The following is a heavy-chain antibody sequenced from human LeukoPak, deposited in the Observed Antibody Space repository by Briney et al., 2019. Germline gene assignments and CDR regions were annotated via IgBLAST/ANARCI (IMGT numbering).Heavy chain of an antibody. CDR3: AKLTSSLAAAGFDC. Sequence: GGSLRLSCAASGFTFSNYAMSWVRQAPGKGLEWVSSISSSGGSTFYADSVKGRFTISRDKSKNTLHLQMNSLKAEDTAVYYCAKLTSSLAAAGFDCWGQGTLVTVSS. CDR1: GFTFSNYA. V-gene: IGHV3-23*01. J-gene: IGHJ4*02. D-gene: IGHD6-13*01. CDR2: ISSSGGST.